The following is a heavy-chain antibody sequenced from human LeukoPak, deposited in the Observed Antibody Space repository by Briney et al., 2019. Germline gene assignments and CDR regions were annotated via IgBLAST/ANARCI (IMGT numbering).Heavy chain of an antibody. Sequence: GGSLRLSCAASGFTFSSYAMSWVRQAPGKGLEWVSTFSGTSSTSYADAVKGRVTISRDNSKNKLYLQMYSLRAEDTAVYYCARGIDEWLYLNYWGQGALVTVSS. CDR1: GFTFSSYA. D-gene: IGHD3-3*01. CDR2: FSGTSST. J-gene: IGHJ4*02. CDR3: ARGIDEWLYLNY. V-gene: IGHV3-23*01.